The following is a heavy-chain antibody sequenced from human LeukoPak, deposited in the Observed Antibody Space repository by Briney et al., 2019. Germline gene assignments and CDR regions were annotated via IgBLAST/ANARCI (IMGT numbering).Heavy chain of an antibody. Sequence: GGSLRLSCAASGFTVSGSYMSWVRQPPGKGLEWVSVIYSGGGAYYADSVKGRFIISRDNSKNTLYLQMNSLRAEDTAVYYYAGRQAAATTVRLDYWGQGSLVTVSS. CDR3: AGRQAAATTVRLDY. CDR2: IYSGGGA. J-gene: IGHJ4*02. D-gene: IGHD6-13*01. CDR1: GFTVSGSY. V-gene: IGHV3-66*01.